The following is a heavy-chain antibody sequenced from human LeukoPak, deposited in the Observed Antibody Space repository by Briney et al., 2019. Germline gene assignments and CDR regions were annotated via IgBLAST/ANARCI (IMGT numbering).Heavy chain of an antibody. Sequence: ASVKVSCKASGYTFRDYFLHWVRQAPRQGLEWMGWINPNSGGTKYTQKFQGRVTMTRDTSINTAYMELSSLRSDDTAVYYCAAPILHHTYFFDYWGQGTQVTVSS. CDR2: INPNSGGT. D-gene: IGHD3-3*01. J-gene: IGHJ4*02. CDR1: GYTFRDYF. CDR3: AAPILHHTYFFDY. V-gene: IGHV1-2*02.